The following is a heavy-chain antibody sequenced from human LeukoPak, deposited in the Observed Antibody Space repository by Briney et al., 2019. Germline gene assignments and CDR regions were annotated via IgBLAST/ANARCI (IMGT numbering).Heavy chain of an antibody. CDR1: GVRMRSSGYY. D-gene: IGHD5-18*01. CDR3: ATKGYIYSNDAFDI. J-gene: IGHJ3*02. V-gene: IGHV4-39*01. Sequence: PSETLSLTRTVSGVRMRSSGYYWCWVRHPQEKCLEQIGSIYYSGSTYYNPSLKSRVTISVDTSKNQFSLKLRSVTAADTAVYYRATKGYIYSNDAFDIWGQGTMVTVSS. CDR2: IYYSGST.